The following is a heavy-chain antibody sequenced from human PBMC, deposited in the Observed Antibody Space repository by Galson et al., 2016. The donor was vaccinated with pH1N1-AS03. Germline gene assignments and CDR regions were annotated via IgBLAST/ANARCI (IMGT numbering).Heavy chain of an antibody. CDR1: GYRFRTYW. D-gene: IGHD1-14*01. V-gene: IGHV5-51*01. CDR2: VYPDDSDV. Sequence: QSGAEVKKAGEPLKISCRGSGYRFRTYWIGWVRPVPGRGLECMGIVYPDDSDVIYMSSFEGQVTISADKSSGAAYLEWRSLNVSDNGMHYCARLFGKGGRIDFWGQGTLVTVSS. J-gene: IGHJ4*02. CDR3: ARLFGKGGRIDF.